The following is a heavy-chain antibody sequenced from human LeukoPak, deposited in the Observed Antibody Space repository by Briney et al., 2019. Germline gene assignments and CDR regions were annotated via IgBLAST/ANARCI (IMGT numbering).Heavy chain of an antibody. D-gene: IGHD3/OR15-3a*01. J-gene: IGHJ4*02. Sequence: PGGSLRLSCVASRFTFSDYYMGWIRQAPGKGPEWVANIKQDGSEQFYADSVKGRFTISRDNAKNSLYLQMHTVRAEDTAVYFCARDAQFFDWLLAFDYWGQGALVTVSS. CDR1: RFTFSDYY. CDR3: ARDAQFFDWLLAFDY. CDR2: IKQDGSEQ. V-gene: IGHV3-7*01.